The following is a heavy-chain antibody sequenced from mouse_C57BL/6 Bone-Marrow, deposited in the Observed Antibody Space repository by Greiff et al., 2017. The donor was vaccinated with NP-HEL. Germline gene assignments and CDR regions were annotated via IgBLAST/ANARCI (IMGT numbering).Heavy chain of an antibody. Sequence: DVKLVESGGGLVQPGGSLKISCAASGIAFSRYWMSWVRRAPGKGLEWIGDINPDSSTINYEPSLKDKFIIHRDKAKNTLSLNMSNVRSEDTSQYYGARPEGDYGSGYAMDDWGQGTSVTVSS. CDR2: INPDSSTI. J-gene: IGHJ4*01. CDR3: ARPEGDYGSGYAMDD. CDR1: GIAFSRYW. D-gene: IGHD1-1*01. V-gene: IGHV4-1*01.